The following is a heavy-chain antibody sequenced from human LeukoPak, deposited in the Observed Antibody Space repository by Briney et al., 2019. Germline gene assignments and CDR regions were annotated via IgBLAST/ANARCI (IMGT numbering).Heavy chain of an antibody. CDR3: ARGESGSLLRYFDL. V-gene: IGHV4-30-2*01. CDR2: IYHSGST. Sequence: PSETLSLTCAVSGGSISSGGYSWSWIRQPPGKGLEWIGYIYHSGSTYYNPSLKSRVTISVDTSKNQFSLKLSSVTAADTAVYYCARGESGSLLRYFDLWGRGTLVTVSS. D-gene: IGHD1-26*01. CDR1: GGSISSGGYS. J-gene: IGHJ2*01.